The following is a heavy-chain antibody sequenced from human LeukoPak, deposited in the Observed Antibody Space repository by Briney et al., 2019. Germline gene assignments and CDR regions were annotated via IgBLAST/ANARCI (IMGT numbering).Heavy chain of an antibody. Sequence: PGGSLRLSCAASGFAFSSYAMSWVRQAPGKGLEWVSAISGSGGSTYYADSVEGRFTISRDNSKNTLYLQMNSLRAEDTAVYYCARAFEPLGAAGTSPSDPWGQGTLVTVSS. J-gene: IGHJ5*02. V-gene: IGHV3-23*01. CDR1: GFAFSSYA. D-gene: IGHD6-13*01. CDR3: ARAFEPLGAAGTSPSDP. CDR2: ISGSGGST.